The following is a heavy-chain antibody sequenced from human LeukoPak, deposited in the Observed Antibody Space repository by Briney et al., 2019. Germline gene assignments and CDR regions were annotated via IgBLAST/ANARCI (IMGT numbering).Heavy chain of an antibody. Sequence: GRSLRLSCVASGSTFSNHAMHWVRQTPGKGPEWVAVVLSDGSNKYYGDSVKGRFTVSRDNSKNTVYLQMNSLRGEDTAVYYCVSQDNDYWGQGILVTVSS. J-gene: IGHJ4*02. D-gene: IGHD1-1*01. V-gene: IGHV3-30-3*01. CDR2: VLSDGSNK. CDR3: VSQDNDY. CDR1: GSTFSNHA.